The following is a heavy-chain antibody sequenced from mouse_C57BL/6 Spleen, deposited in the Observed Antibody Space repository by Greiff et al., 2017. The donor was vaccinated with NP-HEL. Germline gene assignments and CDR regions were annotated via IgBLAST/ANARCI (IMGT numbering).Heavy chain of an antibody. D-gene: IGHD1-1*02. CDR2: IYPGDGDT. J-gene: IGHJ1*03. CDR1: GYAFSSYW. V-gene: IGHV1-80*01. Sequence: QVQLQQSGAELVKPGASVKISCKASGYAFSSYWMNWVKQRPGKGLEWIGQIYPGDGDTNYNGKFKGKATLTADKSSSTAYMQLSSLTSEDSAVYFCARWGGNHWYFDVWGTGTTVTVSS. CDR3: ARWGGNHWYFDV.